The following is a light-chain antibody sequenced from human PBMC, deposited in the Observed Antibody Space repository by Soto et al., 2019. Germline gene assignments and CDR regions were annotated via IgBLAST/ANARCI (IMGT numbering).Light chain of an antibody. CDR3: QHLNSYPRALS. Sequence: DIQFTQSPAFLSASLGDRVTISCRASQGISSHLAWYQQKPGKAPELLIYAASTLQSGVPSRFSGSGSGTEFTLTISSLQPEDFATYFCQHLNSYPRALSFGGGTQVEIK. CDR2: AAS. CDR1: QGISSH. J-gene: IGKJ4*01. V-gene: IGKV1-9*01.